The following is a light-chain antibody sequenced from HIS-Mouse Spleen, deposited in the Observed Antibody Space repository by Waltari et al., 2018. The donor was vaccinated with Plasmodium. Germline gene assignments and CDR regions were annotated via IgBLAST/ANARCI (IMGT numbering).Light chain of an antibody. J-gene: IGLJ2*01. CDR1: RRDVGGYNS. V-gene: IGLV2-8*01. CDR3: SSYAGSNNLV. CDR2: EIS. Sequence: QSALTQPPSASGSPGQSVTISCTGTRRDVGGYNSVSWYQQHPGKAPELMIYEISKRPSGVPDRFSGSKSGNTASLTVSGLQAEDEADYYCSSYAGSNNLVFGGGTKLTVL.